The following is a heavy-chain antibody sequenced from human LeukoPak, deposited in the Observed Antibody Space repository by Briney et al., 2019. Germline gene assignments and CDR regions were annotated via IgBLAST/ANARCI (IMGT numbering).Heavy chain of an antibody. CDR1: GLSFSNYA. V-gene: IGHV3-33*01. CDR2: IWYDGSYK. CDR3: AREGSMGTTTVFDY. J-gene: IGHJ4*02. Sequence: GGSLRLSCAASGLSFSNYAMHWVRQAPGKGLEWVAVIWYDGSYKYYGDSVKGRFTISRDNSKNTLYLQMNSLRVEDTSVYFCAREGSMGTTTVFDYWGQGTLVTVSS. D-gene: IGHD4-11*01.